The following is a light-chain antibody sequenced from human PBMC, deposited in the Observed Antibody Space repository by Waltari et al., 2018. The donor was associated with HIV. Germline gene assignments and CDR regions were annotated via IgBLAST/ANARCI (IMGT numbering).Light chain of an antibody. CDR2: EVR. Sequence: QSALTPPASVSGSPGQSITISCTGTSSHIGGSNYVSWHQHHPGRAPKLNIFEVRNRPSGVSNRFSGSKSGNTASLIISGLLAEDDADYYCSSYTSGTTWVFGGGTKLTVL. V-gene: IGLV2-14*01. CDR1: SSHIGGSNY. CDR3: SSYTSGTTWV. J-gene: IGLJ3*02.